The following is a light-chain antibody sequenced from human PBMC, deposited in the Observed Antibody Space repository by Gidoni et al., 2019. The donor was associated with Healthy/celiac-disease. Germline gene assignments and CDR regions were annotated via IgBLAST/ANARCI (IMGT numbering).Light chain of an antibody. CDR3: QQRSNWIT. CDR2: DAS. V-gene: IGKV3-11*01. J-gene: IGKJ5*01. CDR1: QSVSSY. Sequence: EIVLTQSPAPLSLSPGERATLSCRASQSVSSYLAWYQQNPGQAPRLLIYDASNRATGIPARFSGSGSGTDFTLTISSLEPEDFAVYYCQQRSNWITFGQGTRLEIK.